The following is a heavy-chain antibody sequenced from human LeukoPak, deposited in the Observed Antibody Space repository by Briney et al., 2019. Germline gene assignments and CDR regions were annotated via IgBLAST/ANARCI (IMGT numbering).Heavy chain of an antibody. CDR2: ISVSSTYI. Sequence: GGSLRLSCAASGFTFSSYSMNWVRQAPGRGLEWVSSISVSSTYIHYADSIKGRFTISRDNSKNTLYLQMNSLRAEDTAVYYCAREDYYDSSGFGGGYWGQGTLVTVSS. D-gene: IGHD3-22*01. CDR1: GFTFSSYS. V-gene: IGHV3-21*04. CDR3: AREDYYDSSGFGGGY. J-gene: IGHJ4*02.